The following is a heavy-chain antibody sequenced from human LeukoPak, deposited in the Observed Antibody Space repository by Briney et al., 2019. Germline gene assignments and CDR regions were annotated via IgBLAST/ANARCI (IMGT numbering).Heavy chain of an antibody. Sequence: SETLPLTCAVYGGSFSGYYWSWIRQPPGKGLEWIGEINHSGSTNYNPSLKSRVTISVDTSKNQFSLKLSSVTAADTAVYYCARGRRYCSSTSCYHWFDPWGQGTLVTVSS. D-gene: IGHD2-2*01. CDR3: ARGRRYCSSTSCYHWFDP. J-gene: IGHJ5*02. CDR1: GGSFSGYY. CDR2: INHSGST. V-gene: IGHV4-34*01.